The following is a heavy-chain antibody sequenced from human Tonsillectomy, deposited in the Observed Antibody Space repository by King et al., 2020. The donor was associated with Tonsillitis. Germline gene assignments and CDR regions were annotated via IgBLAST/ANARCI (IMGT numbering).Heavy chain of an antibody. V-gene: IGHV4-31*03. Sequence: VQLQESGPGLVKPSQTLSLTCTVSGGSVSSGAHYWTWIRQHSGKGLEWMGHIYYSGSTYYNASLKSRVSMSIDTSDNQFSLKLSSVTPADSAVYYFSRILRIDTLAGDYYQYMDVWGKGTTVIVSS. J-gene: IGHJ6*03. CDR1: GGSVSSGAHY. D-gene: IGHD3-9*01. CDR3: SRILRIDTLAGDYYQYMDV. CDR2: IYYSGST.